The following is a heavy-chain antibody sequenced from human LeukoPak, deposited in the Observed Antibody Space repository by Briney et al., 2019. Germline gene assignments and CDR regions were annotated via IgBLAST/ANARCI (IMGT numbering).Heavy chain of an antibody. CDR2: IYHTGKT. CDR1: GGSIISSPYY. J-gene: IGHJ3*02. Sequence: SETLSLTCTVSGGSIISSPYYWVLIRQSPGKGLEWIGTIYHTGKTYYNPSLNSRVTMSLDTSKNQFSLKLIAMTAADTAIYYCVKTRTGGGAFDIWGQGTKVTVSS. V-gene: IGHV4-39*01. D-gene: IGHD7-27*01. CDR3: VKTRTGGGAFDI.